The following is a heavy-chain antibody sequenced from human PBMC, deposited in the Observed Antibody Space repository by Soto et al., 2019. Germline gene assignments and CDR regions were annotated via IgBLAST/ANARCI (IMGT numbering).Heavy chain of an antibody. CDR2: IYHSGST. Sequence: SETLSLTCAVSGDSISRSYWWSWVRQFPGKGLEWIGEIYHSGSTIYNPSLQSRVTLSVDTSKNQFSLKLSSVTAADTAVYYCASIRDDRDGYYGMDVWGQGTTVTVSS. J-gene: IGHJ6*02. V-gene: IGHV4-4*02. D-gene: IGHD3-3*01. CDR1: GDSISRSYW. CDR3: ASIRDDRDGYYGMDV.